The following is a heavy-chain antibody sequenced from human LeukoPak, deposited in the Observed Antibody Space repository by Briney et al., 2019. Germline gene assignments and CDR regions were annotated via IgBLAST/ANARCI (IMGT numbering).Heavy chain of an antibody. D-gene: IGHD3-16*01. CDR3: TTASDYVWGALMDV. V-gene: IGHV3-15*01. CDR1: GFTFSNAW. J-gene: IGHJ6*03. Sequence: PGGSLRLSCAASGFTFSNAWMSWVRQAPGKGLEWVGRIKSKTDGGTTDYAAPVKGRFTISRDDSKNTLYLQMNSLKTEDTAVYYRTTASDYVWGALMDVWGKGTTVTISS. CDR2: IKSKTDGGTT.